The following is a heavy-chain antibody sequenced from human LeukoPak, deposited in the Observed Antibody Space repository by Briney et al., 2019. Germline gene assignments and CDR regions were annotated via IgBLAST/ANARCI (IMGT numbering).Heavy chain of an antibody. CDR1: AFTFSDYY. V-gene: IGHV3-11*05. CDR3: AGGRARGVAAPFDY. J-gene: IGHJ4*02. Sequence: GGSLRLSCAASAFTFSDYYMSWIRQAPGKGLEWVSYTSSSSSYTNYADSVKGRFTISRDNAKNSLYLQMNSLRADDTAVYYCAGGRARGVAAPFDYWGQGTLVTVSS. D-gene: IGHD3-10*01. CDR2: TSSSSSYT.